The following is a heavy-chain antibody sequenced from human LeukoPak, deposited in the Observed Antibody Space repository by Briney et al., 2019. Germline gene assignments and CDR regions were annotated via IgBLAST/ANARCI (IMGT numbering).Heavy chain of an antibody. J-gene: IGHJ4*02. CDR2: ISTSGRT. CDR1: GVSITSYK. D-gene: IGHD3-9*01. Sequence: PSETLSLTCTVSGVSITSYKWSWLRQSPGKGLEWIGFISTSGRTDYNPSLTSRVTMSVDTSKSQVSLRLSSATAEDTAVYYCATSYDNKIVPYDCWGQGILVTVSS. V-gene: IGHV4-4*09. CDR3: ATSYDNKIVPYDC.